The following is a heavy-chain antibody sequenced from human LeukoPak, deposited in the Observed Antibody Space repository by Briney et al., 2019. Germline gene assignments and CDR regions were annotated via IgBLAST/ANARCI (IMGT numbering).Heavy chain of an antibody. Sequence: GASVKVSCKASGYTFTSYGISWVRQAPGQGLEWMGCISAYNGNTNYAQKLQGRVTITTDTSTSTAYMELRSLRSDDTAVYYCAREVPYDTSRYYQPFDYWGQGTLVTVSS. D-gene: IGHD3-22*01. CDR3: AREVPYDTSRYYQPFDY. V-gene: IGHV1-18*01. J-gene: IGHJ4*02. CDR2: ISAYNGNT. CDR1: GYTFTSYG.